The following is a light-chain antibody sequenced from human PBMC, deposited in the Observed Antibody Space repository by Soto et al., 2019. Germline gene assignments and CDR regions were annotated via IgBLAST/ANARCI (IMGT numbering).Light chain of an antibody. Sequence: QSVLTQPPSVSGAPGQRVTISCTGSSSNIGAGYDVHWYQQVPGTAPKLLIYGNNNRTSGVPDRFSGSKSGTAASLAITGLQAEDEADYYCQSYDSSLSGFWVFGGGTKLTVL. J-gene: IGLJ3*02. CDR2: GNN. V-gene: IGLV1-40*01. CDR1: SSNIGAGYD. CDR3: QSYDSSLSGFWV.